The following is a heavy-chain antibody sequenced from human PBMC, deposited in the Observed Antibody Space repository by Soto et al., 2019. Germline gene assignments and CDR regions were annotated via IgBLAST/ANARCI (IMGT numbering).Heavy chain of an antibody. CDR1: GGSISSGGYS. V-gene: IGHV4-30-2*01. CDR2: IYHSGST. D-gene: IGHD3-22*01. CDR3: ARDLRYYDSSAYSHDAFDI. Sequence: SETLSLTCAVSGGSISSGGYSWSWIRQPPGKGLEWIGYIYHSGSTYYNPSLKSRVTISVDRSKNQFSLKLSSVTAADTAVYYCARDLRYYDSSAYSHDAFDIWGQGTMVTVSS. J-gene: IGHJ3*02.